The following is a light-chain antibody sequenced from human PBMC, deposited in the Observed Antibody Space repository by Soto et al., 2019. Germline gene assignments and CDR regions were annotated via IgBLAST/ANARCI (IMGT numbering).Light chain of an antibody. CDR1: SSNIGAGYD. J-gene: IGLJ2*01. CDR3: QSYDSSASGHVV. Sequence: QSVLTQPPSVSGAPGQRVTISCTGSSSNIGAGYDVHWYQQLPGTAPKLLIYANNNRPSGVPDRFSGSKSGTSASLAITGLQAEEEGDFYCQSYDSSASGHVVFGGGTKVTVL. V-gene: IGLV1-40*01. CDR2: ANN.